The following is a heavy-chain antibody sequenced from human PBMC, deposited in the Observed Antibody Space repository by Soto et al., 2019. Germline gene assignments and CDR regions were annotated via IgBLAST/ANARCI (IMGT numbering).Heavy chain of an antibody. CDR2: IYWDDDK. J-gene: IGHJ4*02. CDR3: AHTMAPRIFDY. CDR1: GFSLMTSGVG. Sequence: QITLKEAGPTLVKPTQTLTLTCSFSGFSLMTSGVGVGWIRQPPGKALEWLALIYWDDDKGYSTSLKSRLTITKDTSKNQVVLTMTNMDPADTATYYCAHTMAPRIFDYWGQGTLVTVSS. V-gene: IGHV2-5*02.